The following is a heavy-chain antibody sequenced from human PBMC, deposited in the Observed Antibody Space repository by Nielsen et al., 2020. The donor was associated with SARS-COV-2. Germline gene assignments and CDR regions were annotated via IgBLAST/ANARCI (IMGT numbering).Heavy chain of an antibody. D-gene: IGHD6-13*01. CDR2: ISGSGGST. J-gene: IGHJ6*02. V-gene: IGHV3-23*01. CDR3: ARVDSSSWYYYYYYYGMDV. Sequence: WIRQPPGKGLEWVSAISGSGGSTYYADSVKGRFTISRDNSKNTLYLQMNSLRAEDTAVYYCARVDSSSWYYYYYYYGMDVWGQGTTVTVSS.